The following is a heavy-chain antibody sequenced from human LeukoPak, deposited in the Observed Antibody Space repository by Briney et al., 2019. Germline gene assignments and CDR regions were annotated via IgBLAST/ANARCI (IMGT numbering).Heavy chain of an antibody. CDR2: FMPIFGTA. D-gene: IGHD4-17*01. Sequence: GASVKVSCKASGGTFSSYAISWVPQAPGQGVGWRGGFMPIFGTANYAQKFQGRVTITAYKSTSTAYMELSSLRSEDTAVYYCASSWSAPTVTRTPSYYYYYYMDVWGKGNTVTVSS. J-gene: IGHJ6*03. CDR1: GGTFSSYA. CDR3: ASSWSAPTVTRTPSYYYYYYMDV. V-gene: IGHV1-69*06.